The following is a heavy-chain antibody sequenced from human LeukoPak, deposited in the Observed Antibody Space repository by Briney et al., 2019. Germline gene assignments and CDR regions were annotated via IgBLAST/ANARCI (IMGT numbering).Heavy chain of an antibody. CDR3: ARSELLWFGGVNSGFDY. D-gene: IGHD3-10*01. Sequence: PSETLSLTCTVSGGSISSYYWSWIRQPAGKGLEWIGRISTSGSTNYNPSLKSRVTMSVDTSKNQFSVKLSSVPAADTAVYYCARSELLWFGGVNSGFDYWGQGTLVTVSS. V-gene: IGHV4-4*07. J-gene: IGHJ4*02. CDR2: ISTSGST. CDR1: GGSISSYY.